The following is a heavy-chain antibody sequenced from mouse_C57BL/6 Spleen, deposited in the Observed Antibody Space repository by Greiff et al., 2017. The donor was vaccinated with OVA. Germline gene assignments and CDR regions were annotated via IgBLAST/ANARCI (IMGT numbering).Heavy chain of an antibody. CDR1: GYTFTSYW. J-gene: IGHJ2*01. V-gene: IGHV1-59*01. CDR3: ARGGYSNDLDY. Sequence: QVQLQQPGAELVRPGTSVKLSCKASGYTFTSYWMHWVKQRPGQGLEWIGVIDPSDSYTNYNQKFKGKATLTVDTSSSTAYMQLSSLTSEDSAVYYCARGGYSNDLDYWGQGTTLTVSS. D-gene: IGHD2-5*01. CDR2: IDPSDSYT.